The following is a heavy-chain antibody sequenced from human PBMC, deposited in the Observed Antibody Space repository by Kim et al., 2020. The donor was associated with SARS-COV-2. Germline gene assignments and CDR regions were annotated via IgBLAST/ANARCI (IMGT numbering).Heavy chain of an antibody. V-gene: IGHV1-3*01. D-gene: IGHD3-9*01. CDR2: INAGNGNT. Sequence: ASVKVSCKASGYTFTSYAMHWVRQAPGQRLEWMGWINAGNGNTKYSQKFQGRVTITRDTSASTAYMELSSLRSEDTAVYYCARGAWRYFDWLSSYFDYWGQGTLVTVSS. CDR3: ARGAWRYFDWLSSYFDY. J-gene: IGHJ4*02. CDR1: GYTFTSYA.